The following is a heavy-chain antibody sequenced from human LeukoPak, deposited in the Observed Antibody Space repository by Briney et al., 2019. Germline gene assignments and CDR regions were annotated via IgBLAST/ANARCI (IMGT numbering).Heavy chain of an antibody. D-gene: IGHD6-13*01. J-gene: IGHJ4*02. Sequence: GASAKVSCKASGGTFISYAISWVRQAPGQGLEWMGGIIPILGTANYAQKFQGRVTITADESTSTAYMELSSLRSEDTAVYYCARDWYSTRSRGGYFDYWGQGTLVTVSS. CDR3: ARDWYSTRSRGGYFDY. V-gene: IGHV1-69*01. CDR2: IIPILGTA. CDR1: GGTFISYA.